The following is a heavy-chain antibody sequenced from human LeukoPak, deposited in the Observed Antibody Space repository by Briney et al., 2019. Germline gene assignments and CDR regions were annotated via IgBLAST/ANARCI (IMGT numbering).Heavy chain of an antibody. D-gene: IGHD2-2*01. V-gene: IGHV1-69*05. CDR2: IIPISGTA. CDR1: GGTFSSHA. CDR3: ARGLQYQLLKALGYYYMDV. Sequence: SVKVSCKASGGTFSSHAIAWVRQAPGQGPEWMGGIIPISGTANYAQKFQGRVTITTDESTSTAYLELSSLTSDDTAVYYCARGLQYQLLKALGYYYMDVWGEGTTVTVSS. J-gene: IGHJ6*03.